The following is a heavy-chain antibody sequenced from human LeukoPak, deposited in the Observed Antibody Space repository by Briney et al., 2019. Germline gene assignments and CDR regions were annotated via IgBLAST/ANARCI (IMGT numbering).Heavy chain of an antibody. CDR2: INHSGST. V-gene: IGHV4-34*01. CDR3: ARYIFGGCSIGYYYYYGMDV. Sequence: SETLSLTCAVYGGSFSGYYWSWIRQPPGKGLEWIGEINHSGSTNYNPSLKSRVTISVDTSKNQFSLKLSSVTAADTAVYYCARYIFGGCSIGYYYYYGMDVWGQGTTVTVSS. CDR1: GGSFSGYY. D-gene: IGHD3-16*01. J-gene: IGHJ6*02.